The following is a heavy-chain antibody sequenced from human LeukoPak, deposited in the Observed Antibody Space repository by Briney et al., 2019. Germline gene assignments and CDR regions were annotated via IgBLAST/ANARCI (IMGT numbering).Heavy chain of an antibody. Sequence: SKTLSLTCTVPGDSARHYWGWIRQTPGKGLACQAHIYYPAKTYYNPSLKSRVTLSVNTSKNQISLTMNSVTAADTAVYYGARNQTAYDFLSGSRTGSHQAFDVWGQGTLVSVSS. CDR2: IYYPAKT. D-gene: IGHD3-3*01. CDR1: GDSARHY. V-gene: IGHV4-59*02. CDR3: ARNQTAYDFLSGSRTGSHQAFDV. J-gene: IGHJ3*01.